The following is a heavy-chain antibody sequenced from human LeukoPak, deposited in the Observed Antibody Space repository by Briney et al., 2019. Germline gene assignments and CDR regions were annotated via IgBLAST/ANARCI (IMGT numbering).Heavy chain of an antibody. CDR2: IYYSGST. V-gene: IGHV4-30-4*01. Sequence: PSETLSLTCTVSGASISSGDYYWSWLRQPPGKGLEWIGYIYYSGSTYYNPSLKSRVTISVDTSKNQFSLKLSSVTAADTAVYYCARDTMGTTTFDYWGQGTLVTVSS. CDR3: ARDTMGTTTFDY. D-gene: IGHD3-10*01. J-gene: IGHJ4*02. CDR1: GASISSGDYY.